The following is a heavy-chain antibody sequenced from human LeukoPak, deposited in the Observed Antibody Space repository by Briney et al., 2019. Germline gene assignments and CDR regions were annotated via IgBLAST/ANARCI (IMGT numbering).Heavy chain of an antibody. J-gene: IGHJ4*02. CDR3: ARGRQGGFDY. CDR2: INPNSGGT. CDR1: GYTFTGYY. Sequence: ASVKVSCKASGYTFTGYYIHWVRQAPGQGLEWMGWINPNSGGTSYAQKFQGRVTMTRDTSISTAYMELSSLRSEDTAVYYCARGRQGGFDYWGQGTLVTVSS. V-gene: IGHV1-2*02. D-gene: IGHD3-16*01.